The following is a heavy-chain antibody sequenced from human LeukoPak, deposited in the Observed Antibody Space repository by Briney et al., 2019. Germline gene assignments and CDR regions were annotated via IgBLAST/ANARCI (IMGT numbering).Heavy chain of an antibody. Sequence: SETLSLTCTVSGYSISSGYYWGWIRPPPGKGLEWIGSIYHSGSTYYNPSLKSRVTISVDTSKNQFSLKLSSVTAADTAVYYCARYGELLWFGEFGYFDYWGQGALVTVSS. CDR2: IYHSGST. D-gene: IGHD3-10*01. CDR1: GYSISSGYY. V-gene: IGHV4-38-2*02. J-gene: IGHJ4*02. CDR3: ARYGELLWFGEFGYFDY.